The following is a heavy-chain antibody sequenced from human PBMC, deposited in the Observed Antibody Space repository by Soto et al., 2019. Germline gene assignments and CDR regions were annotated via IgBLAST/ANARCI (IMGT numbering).Heavy chain of an antibody. CDR2: ISAYNGNT. J-gene: IGHJ5*02. CDR1: GYTFTSYG. V-gene: IGHV1-18*01. D-gene: IGHD3-10*01. CDR3: ARDQRITMVRGVFDP. Sequence: ASVKVSCKASGYTFTSYGISWVRQAPGQGLEWMGWISAYNGNTTYAQKLQGRVTMTTDTSTSTAYMELRSLRSDDTAVYYCARDQRITMVRGVFDPWGQGTLVTVSS.